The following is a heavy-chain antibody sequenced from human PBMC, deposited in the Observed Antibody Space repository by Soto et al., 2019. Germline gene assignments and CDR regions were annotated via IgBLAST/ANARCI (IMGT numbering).Heavy chain of an antibody. J-gene: IGHJ4*02. V-gene: IGHV6-1*01. CDR1: VYSVSSNSAA. CDR2: TYYRSNWYN. Sequence: PSQTLSLTCVISVYSVSSNSAAWNWIRQSPSRGLECLGRTYYRSNWYNDYAISVKSRITVNQDTSKNQFSLQLNSVTPEETPVYYCETDRYCSGYTCYSEKNYWGKGSRVTASS. D-gene: IGHD2-2*01. CDR3: ETDRYCSGYTCYSEKNY.